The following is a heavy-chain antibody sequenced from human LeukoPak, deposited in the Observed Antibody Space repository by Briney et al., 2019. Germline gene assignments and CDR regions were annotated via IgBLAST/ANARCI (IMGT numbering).Heavy chain of an antibody. CDR3: GAQTSYDSSGLDY. CDR1: GGTSSSYA. D-gene: IGHD3-22*01. V-gene: IGHV1-69*06. J-gene: IGHJ4*02. Sequence: SVKVSCKASGGTSSSYAISWVRQAPGQGLEWMGRIIPIFDTANYAQKFQGRVTITADKSTSTAYMELSSLRSEDTAVYYCGAQTSYDSSGLDYWGQGTLVTVSS. CDR2: IIPIFDTA.